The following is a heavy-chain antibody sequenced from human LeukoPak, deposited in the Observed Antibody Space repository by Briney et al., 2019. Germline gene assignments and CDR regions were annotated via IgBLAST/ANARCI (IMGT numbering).Heavy chain of an antibody. CDR2: IYHSGST. J-gene: IGHJ4*02. D-gene: IGHD6-13*01. CDR1: GGSISSYY. CDR3: ARGVVSSSYTHFDY. Sequence: SETLSLTCTVSGGSISSYYWSWIRQPPGKGLEWIGEIYHSGSTNYNPSLKSRVTISVDKSKNQFSLKLSSVTAADTAVYYCARGVVSSSYTHFDYWGQGTLVTVSS. V-gene: IGHV4-59*12.